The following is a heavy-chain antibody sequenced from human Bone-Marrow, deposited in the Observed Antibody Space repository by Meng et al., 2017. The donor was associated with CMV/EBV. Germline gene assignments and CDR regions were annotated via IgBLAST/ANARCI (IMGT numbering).Heavy chain of an antibody. CDR3: AREGYDFWSSYYYYGMDV. J-gene: IGHJ6*02. Sequence: GGSLRLSCAASGFTFSSYWMSWVRQAPGKGLEWVANIKQDGSEKYYVDSVKGRFTISRDNAKNSLYLQMNSLRAEDTAVYYCAREGYDFWSSYYYYGMDVWGQGTKVTVSS. CDR1: GFTFSSYW. V-gene: IGHV3-7*01. CDR2: IKQDGSEK. D-gene: IGHD3-3*01.